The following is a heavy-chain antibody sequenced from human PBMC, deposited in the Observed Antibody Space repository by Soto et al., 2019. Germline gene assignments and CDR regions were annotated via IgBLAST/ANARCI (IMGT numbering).Heavy chain of an antibody. CDR2: ISSDGNSN. CDR3: ATDLAVAGTGLNYYYGMDV. V-gene: IGHV3-30*03. D-gene: IGHD6-19*01. Sequence: GGSLRLSCAASGFAFSSYGMHWVRQAPGKGPEWVAVISSDGNSNYYADSVKGRFTISRDNSKNTLYLQMNSLRAEDTAVYYCATDLAVAGTGLNYYYGMDVWGQGSTVTVSS. J-gene: IGHJ6*02. CDR1: GFAFSSYG.